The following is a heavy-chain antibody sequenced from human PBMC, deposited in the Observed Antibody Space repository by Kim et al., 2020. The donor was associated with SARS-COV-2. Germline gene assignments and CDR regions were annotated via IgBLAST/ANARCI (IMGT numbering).Heavy chain of an antibody. CDR1: GGSVSSGSYY. CDR3: ARGAGLRWPPRGGWFDP. CDR2: IYYSGST. J-gene: IGHJ5*02. Sequence: SETLSLTCTVSGGSVSSGSYYWSWIRQPPGKGLEWIGYIYYSGSTNYNPSLKSRVTISVDTSKNQFSLKLSSVTAADTAVYYCARGAGLRWPPRGGWFDP. V-gene: IGHV4-61*01. D-gene: IGHD4-17*01.